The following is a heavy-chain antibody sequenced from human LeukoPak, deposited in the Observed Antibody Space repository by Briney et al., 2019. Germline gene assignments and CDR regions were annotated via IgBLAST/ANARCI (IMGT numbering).Heavy chain of an antibody. CDR2: IWYDGSNK. V-gene: IGHV3-33*06. Sequence: GGSLRLSCAASGFTFSSYGMHWVRQAPGKGLEWVAVIWYDGSNKYYADSVKGRFTISRDNSKNTLYLQMNSLRAEDTAVYYCAKDFGRGHSSGIDYWGQGTLVTVSS. CDR1: GFTFSSYG. CDR3: AKDFGRGHSSGIDY. J-gene: IGHJ4*02. D-gene: IGHD5-18*01.